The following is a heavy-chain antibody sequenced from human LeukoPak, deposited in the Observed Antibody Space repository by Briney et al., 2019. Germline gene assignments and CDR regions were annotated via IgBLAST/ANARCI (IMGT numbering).Heavy chain of an antibody. J-gene: IGHJ5*02. D-gene: IGHD3-10*01. CDR1: GGSISSYY. Sequence: SETLSLTCTVSGGSISSYYWRWIRQPPGGGLEWIGNIHYRGNTNYNPSLKSRVTISVDTSKNQFSLKLGSVTAADTAVYYCARGYGSGFDPWGQGTLVTVSS. V-gene: IGHV4-59*01. CDR3: ARGYGSGFDP. CDR2: IHYRGNT.